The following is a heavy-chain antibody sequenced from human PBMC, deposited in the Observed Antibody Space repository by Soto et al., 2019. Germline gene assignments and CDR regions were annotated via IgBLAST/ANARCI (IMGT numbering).Heavy chain of an antibody. J-gene: IGHJ6*02. Sequence: ASGPTLVNPTQTLTLTCTFSGFSLSTSGMCVSWIRQPPGKALEWLALIDWDDDKYYSTSLKTRLTISKDTSKNQVVLTMTNMDPVDTATYYCARLKYGSGSYSKGPYYFYGMDVWGQGTTVTVSS. CDR2: IDWDDDK. V-gene: IGHV2-70*01. CDR1: GFSLSTSGMC. CDR3: ARLKYGSGSYSKGPYYFYGMDV. D-gene: IGHD3-10*01.